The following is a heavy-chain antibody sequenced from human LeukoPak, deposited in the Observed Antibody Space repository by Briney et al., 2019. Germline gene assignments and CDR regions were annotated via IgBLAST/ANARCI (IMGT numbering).Heavy chain of an antibody. CDR1: GFTFSSYA. Sequence: PGGSLRLSCAASGFTFSSYAMHWVRQAPGKGLEWVAVISYDGSNKYYADSVKGRFTISRDNSKNTLYLQMNSLRAEDTAVYYCARELVYYYDSSGYYYGGFDYWGQGTLVTVSS. V-gene: IGHV3-30-3*01. CDR2: ISYDGSNK. CDR3: ARELVYYYDSSGYYYGGFDY. D-gene: IGHD3-22*01. J-gene: IGHJ4*02.